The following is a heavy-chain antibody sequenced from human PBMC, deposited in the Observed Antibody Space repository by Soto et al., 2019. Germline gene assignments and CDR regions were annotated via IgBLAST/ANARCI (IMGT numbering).Heavy chain of an antibody. CDR2: ISSTTNYI. V-gene: IGHV3-21*06. J-gene: IGHJ4*02. Sequence: PGGSLRLSCAAAGFTFTRYSMNWVRQAPGKGLEWVSSISSTTNYIYYGDSMKGRFTISRYNAKNSLYLEMNSLRAEDTAVYYCARESDALTSNCDYYGQLTLFTTCS. CDR1: GFTFTRYS. CDR3: ARESDALTSNCDY.